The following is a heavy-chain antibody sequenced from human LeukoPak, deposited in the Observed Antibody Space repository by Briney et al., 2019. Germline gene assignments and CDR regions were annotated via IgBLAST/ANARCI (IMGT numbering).Heavy chain of an antibody. CDR2: IYYSGST. CDR3: ARHSGSYYADFDY. D-gene: IGHD1-26*01. Sequence: PSETLSLTCTVSGGSISSYYWSWIRQPPGKGLEWIGYIYYSGSTNYNPSLKSRVTISVDTSKNQFSLKLSSVTAADTAVYYCARHSGSYYADFDYWGQGTLVTVSS. V-gene: IGHV4-59*08. J-gene: IGHJ4*02. CDR1: GGSISSYY.